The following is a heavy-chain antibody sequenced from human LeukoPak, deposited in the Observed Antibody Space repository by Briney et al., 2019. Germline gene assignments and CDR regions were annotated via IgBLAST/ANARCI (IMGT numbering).Heavy chain of an antibody. D-gene: IGHD1-7*01. J-gene: IGHJ5*02. Sequence: GGSLRLSCEASGFTFSSYDMHWVRQGIGKGLEWVSGIATAGDTFYAGSVKGRFTISRENGKKSLYLQMNDLRARDTAVYYCARGGELGFDPWGQGALVTVSS. CDR1: GFTFSSYD. CDR2: IATAGDT. CDR3: ARGGELGFDP. V-gene: IGHV3-13*01.